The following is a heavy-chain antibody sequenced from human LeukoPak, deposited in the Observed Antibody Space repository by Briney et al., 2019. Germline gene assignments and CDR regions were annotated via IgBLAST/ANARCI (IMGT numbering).Heavy chain of an antibody. J-gene: IGHJ4*02. D-gene: IGHD6-19*01. CDR2: IYYSGST. V-gene: IGHV4-59*01. Sequence: SETLSLTCTVSGGSISSYYWSWIRQPPGKGLEWIGYIYYSGSTNYNPSLKSRVTISADTSKNQFSLKLSSVTAADTAVYYCAGAYNIGWYQTTYFDYWGQGTLVTVSS. CDR1: GGSISSYY. CDR3: AGAYNIGWYQTTYFDY.